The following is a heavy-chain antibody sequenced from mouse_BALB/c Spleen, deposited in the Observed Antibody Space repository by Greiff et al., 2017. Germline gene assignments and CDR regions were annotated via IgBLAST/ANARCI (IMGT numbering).Heavy chain of an antibody. D-gene: IGHD1-1*01. V-gene: IGHV5-6-5*01. Sequence: EVQVVESGGGLVKPGGSLKLSCAASGFTFSSYAMTWVRQTPEKRLEWVASISSGGSTYYPDSVKGRFTISRDNARNILYLQMSSLRSEDTAMYYCASGYAYWGQGTTLTVSS. J-gene: IGHJ2*01. CDR1: GFTFSSYA. CDR3: ASGYAY. CDR2: ISSGGST.